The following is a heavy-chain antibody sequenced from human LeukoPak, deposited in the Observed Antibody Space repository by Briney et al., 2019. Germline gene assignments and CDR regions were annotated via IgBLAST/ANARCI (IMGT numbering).Heavy chain of an antibody. V-gene: IGHV4-4*07. CDR1: GGSISSYY. CDR2: IYTSGST. Sequence: SETLSLTCTVSGGSISSYYWSWIQQPAGKGLEWIGRIYTSGSTNYNPSLKSRVTMSVDTSKNQFSLKLSSVTAADTAVYYCARGRGLLGYCSGGSCYPGAFDIWGQGTMVTVSS. D-gene: IGHD2-15*01. J-gene: IGHJ3*02. CDR3: ARGRGLLGYCSGGSCYPGAFDI.